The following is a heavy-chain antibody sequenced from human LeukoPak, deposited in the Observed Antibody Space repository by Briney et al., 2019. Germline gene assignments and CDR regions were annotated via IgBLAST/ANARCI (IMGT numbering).Heavy chain of an antibody. J-gene: IGHJ4*02. CDR3: ARALASGATY. D-gene: IGHD6-13*01. V-gene: IGHV3-23*01. CDR1: GFTFSSYA. CDR2: ISGSGGST. Sequence: GGSLRLSCAASGFTFSSYAMSWVRQAPGKGLQWVSTISGSGGSTYYAASVKGRFTISRDNAKNTLYLQMNSLRAEDSAENYCARALASGATYWGQGTLVTVSS.